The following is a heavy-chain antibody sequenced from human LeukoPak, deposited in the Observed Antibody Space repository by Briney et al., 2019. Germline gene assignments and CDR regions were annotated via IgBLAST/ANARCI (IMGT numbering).Heavy chain of an antibody. D-gene: IGHD6-19*01. CDR3: ARVRIAVDEVYFDY. Sequence: SETLSLTCAVSGGPISSSNWWRWVRPPPGKGLEWIGEIYHNGSTNYHPSLKSRVTISVDKSKNQFSLKLSSVTAADTAVYYCARVRIAVDEVYFDYWGQGTLVTVSS. CDR1: GGPISSSNW. J-gene: IGHJ4*02. CDR2: IYHNGST. V-gene: IGHV4-4*02.